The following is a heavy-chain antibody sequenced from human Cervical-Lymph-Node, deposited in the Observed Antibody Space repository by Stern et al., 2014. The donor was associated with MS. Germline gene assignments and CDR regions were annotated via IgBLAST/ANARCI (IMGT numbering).Heavy chain of an antibody. CDR3: AITVAGSD. CDR1: GGPFSSYA. D-gene: IGHD6-19*01. CDR2: SIPILGTT. V-gene: IGHV1-69*01. Sequence: VQLVESGAEVKKPGSSVKVSCNASGGPFSSYAISWVRQAPGQGLEWMGGSIPILGTTNYAQKFQGRVTITADESTSTAYMELSSLRSEDTAVYYCAITVAGSDWGQGTLVTVSS. J-gene: IGHJ4*02.